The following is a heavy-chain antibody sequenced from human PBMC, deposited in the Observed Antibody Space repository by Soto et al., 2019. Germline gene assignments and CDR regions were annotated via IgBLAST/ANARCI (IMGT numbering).Heavy chain of an antibody. V-gene: IGHV1-69*01. D-gene: IGHD3-22*01. CDR3: ARGWGYDSNDYYYAY. CDR2: IIPIFGTA. Sequence: QVQLVQSGAEVRKPGSSVKVSCKASGGTFSRHAISWVRQAPGQGLEWMGGIIPIFGTANHAQKFQGRVTIIADECTSKGYMELSSLRSEDTAMYYCARGWGYDSNDYYYAYWGQGTLVIVSS. CDR1: GGTFSRHA. J-gene: IGHJ4*02.